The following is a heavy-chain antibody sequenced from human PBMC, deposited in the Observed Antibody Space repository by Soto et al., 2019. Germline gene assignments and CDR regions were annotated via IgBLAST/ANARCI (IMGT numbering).Heavy chain of an antibody. J-gene: IGHJ5*02. CDR3: ATSKSKAFQS. V-gene: IGHV4-4*02. CDR2: IYHSGST. Sequence: LPSAVSSGASSGENEWRWVRQPPGEGLEYIGEIYHSGSTHYNPSLNSRVTISVDKSKNQFSLKLTSVTAADTAVYYCATSKSKAFQSWGQGTLVTVSS. CDR1: SGASSGENE.